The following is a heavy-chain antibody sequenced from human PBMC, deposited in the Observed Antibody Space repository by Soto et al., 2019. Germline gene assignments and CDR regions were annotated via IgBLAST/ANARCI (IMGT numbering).Heavy chain of an antibody. CDR2: ISGDNGNT. Sequence: QVQLVQSGAEVKKPGASVKVSCKSSGYTFSMSGISWVRQAPGQGLEWMGWISGDNGNTNYEQKVQDRVTMTTDTSTNTAYMELRSLRSDDTAVYYCARERPRTYYYDDMDVWGQGTTVTVSS. V-gene: IGHV1-18*01. CDR3: ARERPRTYYYDDMDV. CDR1: GYTFSMSG. J-gene: IGHJ6*02.